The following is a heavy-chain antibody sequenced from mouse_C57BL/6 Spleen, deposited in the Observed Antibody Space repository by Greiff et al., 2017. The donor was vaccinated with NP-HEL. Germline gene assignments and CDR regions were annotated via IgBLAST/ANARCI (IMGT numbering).Heavy chain of an antibody. D-gene: IGHD4-1*01. Sequence: VQLQQSGPELVKPGASVKISCKASGYSFTDYNMNWVKQSNGKSLEWIGVISPNYGTTSYNQKFKGKATLTVDQSTNTAYMQLNSVTYEDSAVYYCARNGNLGGYWGQGASVTVSS. J-gene: IGHJ4*01. CDR3: ARNGNLGGY. V-gene: IGHV1-39*01. CDR1: GYSFTDYN. CDR2: ISPNYGTT.